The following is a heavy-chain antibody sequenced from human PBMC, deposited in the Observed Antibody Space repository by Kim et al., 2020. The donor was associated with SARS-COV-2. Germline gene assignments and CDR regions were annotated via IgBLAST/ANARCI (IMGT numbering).Heavy chain of an antibody. CDR3: AKGGTLQVLY. V-gene: IGHV3-23*01. CDR1: GFTFNNYG. Sequence: GGSLRLSCAASGFTFNNYGMSWVRQAPGKGLEWVSFVSANGGSTNYADSVKGRFTISRDNSKNVLYLQMNGLRAEDTAVYYCAKGGTLQVLYWGQGALVTLSS. D-gene: IGHD1-1*01. J-gene: IGHJ4*02. CDR2: VSANGGST.